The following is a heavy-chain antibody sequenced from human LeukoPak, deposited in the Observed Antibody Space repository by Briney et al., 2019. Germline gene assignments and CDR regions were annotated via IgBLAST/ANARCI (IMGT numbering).Heavy chain of an antibody. J-gene: IGHJ4*02. V-gene: IGHV3-43*02. CDR1: GFTFDDYA. D-gene: IGHD2-15*01. CDR2: ISGDGGST. Sequence: PGGSLRLSCAASGFTFDDYAMHWVRQAPGKGLEWVSLISGDGGSTYYADSVKGRFTISRDNSKNSLYLQMNSLRTEDTALYYCAKDTGSSGRHDYFDYWGQGTLVTVSS. CDR3: AKDTGSSGRHDYFDY.